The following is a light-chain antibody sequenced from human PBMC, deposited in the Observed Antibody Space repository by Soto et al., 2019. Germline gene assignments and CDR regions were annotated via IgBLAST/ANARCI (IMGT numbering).Light chain of an antibody. CDR2: VEASGTY. CDR1: SDHNXXX. V-gene: IGLV4-60*03. CDR3: ETWDNDTRV. Sequence: QLVLTQSSSASASLGSSVXLXCXXSSDHNXXXXAWHQQHPGKAPRFXXTVEASGTYNKGSXIPDRFSGSSSGADRXLTXXNXQSEDEAQYYCETWDNDTRVFGGGTKLTVL. J-gene: IGLJ2*01.